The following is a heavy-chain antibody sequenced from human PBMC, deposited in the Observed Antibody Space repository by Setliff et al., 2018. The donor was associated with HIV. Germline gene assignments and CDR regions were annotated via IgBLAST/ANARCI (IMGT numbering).Heavy chain of an antibody. D-gene: IGHD6-19*01. CDR1: GGSVSSSNW. V-gene: IGHV4-4*02. J-gene: IGHJ5*02. CDR2: ISQSGST. CDR3: ARGPARAVARPGWLDP. Sequence: SETLSLTCAVTGGSVSSSNWWSWVRQPPGKGLEWIGEISQSGSTNYNPSLKSRVTISVDKSKNQFSLKLSSVTAADTAVYYCARGPARAVARPGWLDPWGQGTLVTVSS.